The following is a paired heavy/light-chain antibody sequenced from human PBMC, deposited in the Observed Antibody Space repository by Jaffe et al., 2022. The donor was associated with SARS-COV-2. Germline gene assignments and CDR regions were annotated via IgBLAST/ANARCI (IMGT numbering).Light chain of an antibody. V-gene: IGLV3-19*01. CDR2: GKN. J-gene: IGLJ3*02. CDR1: SLRSYY. CDR3: NSRDPDWV. Sequence: SSELTQDPAVSVALGQTVRITCQGDSLRSYYASWYQQKPGQAPVLVIYGKNNRPSGIPDRFSGSSSGNTASLTITGAQAEDEADYYCNSRDPDWVFGGGTKLTVL.
Heavy chain of an antibody. J-gene: IGHJ3*02. CDR2: INHSGST. D-gene: IGHD3-9*01. Sequence: QVQLQQWGAGLLKPSETLSLTCAVYGGSFSGYYWSWIRQPPGKGLEWIGEINHSGSTNYNPSLKSRVTISVDTSKNQFSLKLSSVTAADTAVYYCARGPKRPVLRYFDWLLDQRAPLEAFDIWGQGTMVTVSS. CDR1: GGSFSGYY. V-gene: IGHV4-34*01. CDR3: ARGPKRPVLRYFDWLLDQRAPLEAFDI.